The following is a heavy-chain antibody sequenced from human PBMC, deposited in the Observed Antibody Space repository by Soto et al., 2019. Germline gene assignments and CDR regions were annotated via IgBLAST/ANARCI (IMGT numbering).Heavy chain of an antibody. CDR3: ARIIDCSGGRCYLNWFDP. CDR2: ISAYNGNT. J-gene: IGHJ5*02. D-gene: IGHD2-15*01. CDR1: GYTFTSYG. Sequence: ASVKVSCKASGYTFTSYGISWVRQAPGQGLEWMGWISAYNGNTNYAQKLQGRVTMTTDTSTSTAYMELRSLRSDDTAVYYCARIIDCSGGRCYLNWFDPWGQGTLVTVSS. V-gene: IGHV1-18*01.